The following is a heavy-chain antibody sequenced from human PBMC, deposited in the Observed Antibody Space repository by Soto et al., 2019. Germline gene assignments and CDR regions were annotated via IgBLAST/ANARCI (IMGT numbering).Heavy chain of an antibody. CDR3: GIGGFTFDT. D-gene: IGHD3-10*01. CDR1: GLTFSNYG. J-gene: IGHJ4*02. CDR2: TWSDGSNK. V-gene: IGHV3-33*01. Sequence: QVQLVESGGGVVQPGRSLRLSCAASGLTFSNYGMHWVRQAPGKGLEWVAVTWSDGSNKYYADPVKGRFTISRDNAKNTLYLQMNSLRADDPAVYYRGIGGFTFDTWGQGTLVTVSS.